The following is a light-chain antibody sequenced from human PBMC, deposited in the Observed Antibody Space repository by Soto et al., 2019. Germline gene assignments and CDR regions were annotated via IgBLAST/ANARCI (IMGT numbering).Light chain of an antibody. J-gene: IGKJ1*01. Sequence: DIQMTQSPSSLSASVGDRVTITCRASQSSANYLNWYQQKPGKAPKLLIYTTSSLQSGVPSRFSGSGSGTDFTLTISSLQPEDFATYFCQQSYSFPKTFGQGTKVEI. CDR1: QSSANY. CDR2: TTS. V-gene: IGKV1-39*01. CDR3: QQSYSFPKT.